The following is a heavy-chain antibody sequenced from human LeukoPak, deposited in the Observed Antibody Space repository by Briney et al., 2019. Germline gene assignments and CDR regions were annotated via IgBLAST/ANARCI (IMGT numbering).Heavy chain of an antibody. V-gene: IGHV1-24*01. CDR2: FDPEDGET. CDR1: GYTLTELS. Sequence: GASVKVSCKVSGYTLTELSMHWVRQAPGKGLEWMGGFDPEDGETIYAQKFQGRVTMTEDTSTDTAYMEQSSLRSEDTAVYYCATVLQLWESNWFDPWGQGTLVTVSS. J-gene: IGHJ5*02. CDR3: ATVLQLWESNWFDP. D-gene: IGHD5-18*01.